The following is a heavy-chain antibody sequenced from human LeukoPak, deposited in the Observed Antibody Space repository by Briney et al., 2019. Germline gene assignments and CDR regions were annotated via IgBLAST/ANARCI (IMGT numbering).Heavy chain of an antibody. D-gene: IGHD4/OR15-4a*01. CDR2: INLSGGST. J-gene: IGHJ4*02. CDR3: ARDLDYGEKSEDY. CDR1: GFTFINYY. Sequence: ASVKVSCKASGFTFINYYMHWVRQAPGQGLEWLGIINLSGGSTHYPQKFQDRVTMTRDTSTSTVYMELCSLRSEDTAVYYCARDLDYGEKSEDYWGQGTLVTVSS. V-gene: IGHV1-46*01.